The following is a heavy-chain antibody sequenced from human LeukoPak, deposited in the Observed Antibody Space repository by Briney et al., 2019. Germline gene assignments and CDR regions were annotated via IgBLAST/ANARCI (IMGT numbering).Heavy chain of an antibody. D-gene: IGHD3-22*01. V-gene: IGHV4-59*01. CDR3: ARHRYYYDSSGYYYQP. J-gene: IGHJ5*02. CDR1: GASISSYY. Sequence: PSETLSLTCTVSGASISSYYWSWIRQPPGKGLEWIGYIYYSGSTNYNPSLKSRVTISVDTSKNQFSLRLSSVTAADTAVYYCARHRYYYDSSGYYYQPWGQGTLVTVSP. CDR2: IYYSGST.